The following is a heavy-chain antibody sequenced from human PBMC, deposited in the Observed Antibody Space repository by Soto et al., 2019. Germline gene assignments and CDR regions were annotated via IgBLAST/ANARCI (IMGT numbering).Heavy chain of an antibody. CDR3: ARQRWELLMDY. CDR2: IYYSGST. CDR1: GGSISSSSYY. D-gene: IGHD1-26*01. J-gene: IGHJ4*02. V-gene: IGHV4-39*01. Sequence: QLQLQESGPGLVKPSETLSLTCTVSGGSISSSSYYWGWIRQPPGKGLEWIGSIYYSGSTYYNPSLKSRVTISVDTSKNQFSLKLSSVTAADTAVYYCARQRWELLMDYWGQGTLVTVSS.